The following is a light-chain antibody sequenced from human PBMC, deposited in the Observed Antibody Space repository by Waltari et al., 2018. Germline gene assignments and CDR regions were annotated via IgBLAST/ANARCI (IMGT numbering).Light chain of an antibody. Sequence: IQMTQSPSSLSASVGDRVTITCRASQSISTSLNWYQHKPGKAPNLLIYAASTLQSGVPSRFRGSGSGTGFTLTISSLQPEDFATYYCQQSYNTPLTFGGGTKVEMK. CDR2: AAS. CDR3: QQSYNTPLT. J-gene: IGKJ4*01. V-gene: IGKV1-39*01. CDR1: QSISTS.